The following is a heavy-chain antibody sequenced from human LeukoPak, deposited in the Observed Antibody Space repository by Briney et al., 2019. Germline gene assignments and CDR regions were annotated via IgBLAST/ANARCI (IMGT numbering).Heavy chain of an antibody. V-gene: IGHV3-23*01. J-gene: IGHJ5*02. CDR3: AKARVLLWFGELSFDP. CDR2: ISGSGGST. CDR1: GFTFTKYA. D-gene: IGHD3-10*01. Sequence: GGSLRLSCAASGFTFTKYALNWVRQAPGKGLEWVSGISGSGGSTYYADSVKGRFTISRDNSKNTLYLQMNSLRAEDTAVYYCAKARVLLWFGELSFDPWGQGTLVTVSS.